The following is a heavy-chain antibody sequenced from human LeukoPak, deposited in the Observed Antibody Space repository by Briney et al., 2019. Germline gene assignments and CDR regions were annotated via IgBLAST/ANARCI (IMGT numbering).Heavy chain of an antibody. Sequence: PSQTLSLTCTVSGGSISSGSYYWSWIRQPAGKGLEWIGRIYTSGSTNYNPSLKSRVTISVDTSKNQFSLKLSSVTAADTAVYYCARYESLLWFGELLWGQGTLVTVSS. J-gene: IGHJ4*02. V-gene: IGHV4-61*02. CDR1: GGSISSGSYY. D-gene: IGHD3-10*01. CDR2: IYTSGST. CDR3: ARYESLLWFGELL.